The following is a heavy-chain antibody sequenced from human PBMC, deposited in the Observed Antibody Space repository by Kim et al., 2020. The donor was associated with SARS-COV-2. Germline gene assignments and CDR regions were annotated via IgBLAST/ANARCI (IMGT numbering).Heavy chain of an antibody. CDR2: IYYSGST. Sequence: SETLSLTCTVSGGSVSSGSYYWSWIRQPPGKGLEWIGYIYYSGSTNYNPSLKSRVTISVDTSKNQFSLKLSSVTAADTAMYYCAYSSSSTLYYYYYGMDVWGQGTTVTVSS. V-gene: IGHV4-61*01. J-gene: IGHJ6*02. D-gene: IGHD6-13*01. CDR3: AYSSSSTLYYYYYGMDV. CDR1: GGSVSSGSYY.